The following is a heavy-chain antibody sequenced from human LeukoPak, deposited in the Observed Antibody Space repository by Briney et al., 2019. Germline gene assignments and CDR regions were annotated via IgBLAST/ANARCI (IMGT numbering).Heavy chain of an antibody. CDR1: GYTFTSYG. CDR2: ISAYNGNT. CDR3: ASGYCSSTSCYPDY. Sequence: GASVKVSCKASGYTFTSYGISWVRQAPGQGLEWMGWISAYNGNTNYAQKLQGRVTMTTDTSTRTAYMELRSLRSDDTAVYYCASGYCSSTSCYPDYWGQGTLVTVSS. D-gene: IGHD2-2*01. J-gene: IGHJ4*02. V-gene: IGHV1-18*01.